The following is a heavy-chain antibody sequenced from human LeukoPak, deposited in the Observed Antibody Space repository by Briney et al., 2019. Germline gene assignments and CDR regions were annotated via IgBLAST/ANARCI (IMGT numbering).Heavy chain of an antibody. CDR2: INPNSGGT. D-gene: IGHD3-10*01. V-gene: IGHV1-2*02. J-gene: IGHJ4*02. CDR3: ARCHGSGSSHLFDY. CDR1: GYTFTGYY. Sequence: GASVKVSCKASGYTFTGYYMHWVRQAPGQGLEWMGWINPNSGGTNYAQKFQGRVTMTRDTSISTAYMELSRLRSDDTAVYYCARCHGSGSSHLFDYWGQGTLVTVYS.